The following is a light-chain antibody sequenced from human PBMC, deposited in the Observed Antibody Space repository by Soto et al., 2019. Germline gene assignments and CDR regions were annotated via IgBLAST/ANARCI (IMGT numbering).Light chain of an antibody. J-gene: IGLJ1*01. Sequence: QSVLTQPASVSGSPGQSITISCTGTSSDVGGYNYVSWYQQHPGKGPKLMIYEVSNRPSGVSNRFSGSKSGNTATLTISGLQAEDEADYYCSGSSGANTYVFGTGTKVTVL. CDR1: SSDVGGYNY. V-gene: IGLV2-14*03. CDR2: EVS. CDR3: SGSSGANTYV.